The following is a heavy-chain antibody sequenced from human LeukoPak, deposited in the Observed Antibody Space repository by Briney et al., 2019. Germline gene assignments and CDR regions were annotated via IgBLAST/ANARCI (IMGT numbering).Heavy chain of an antibody. CDR2: IYYSGST. V-gene: IGHV4-31*11. CDR1: GGSISSGGYY. Sequence: PSETLSLTCAVYGGSISSGGYYWSWIRQHPGKGLEWIGYIYYSGSTYYNPSLKSRVTISVDTSKNQFSLKLSSVPAADTAVYYCARHGPESYDFWSGYYAPGYYYYYGMDVWGQGTTVTVSS. CDR3: ARHGPESYDFWSGYYAPGYYYYYGMDV. D-gene: IGHD3-3*01. J-gene: IGHJ6*02.